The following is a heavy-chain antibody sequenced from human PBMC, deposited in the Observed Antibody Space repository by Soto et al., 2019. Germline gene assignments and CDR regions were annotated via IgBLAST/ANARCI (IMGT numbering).Heavy chain of an antibody. J-gene: IGHJ5*02. Sequence: LSLTCTVSGGSISSYYWSWIRQPPGKGLEWIGYIYYSGSTNYNPSLKSRVTISVDTSKNQFSLKPSSVTAADTAVYYCARGPDSREPINWFDPWGQGTLVTVSS. CDR3: ARGPDSREPINWFDP. CDR2: IYYSGST. V-gene: IGHV4-59*01. CDR1: GGSISSYY. D-gene: IGHD6-13*01.